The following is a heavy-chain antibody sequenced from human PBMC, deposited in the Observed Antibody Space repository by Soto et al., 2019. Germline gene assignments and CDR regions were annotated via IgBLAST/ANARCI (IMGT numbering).Heavy chain of an antibody. CDR1: GFSFSKYS. Sequence: PGWSLRLSCVASGFSFSKYSMNWVRQAPGKGLEWVSSINDRSNYIYYADSVKGRFTISRDNAINSLFLQLNSLRPDDTAVYYCANFPSCTSSNCLDYWGRGTLVTVSS. J-gene: IGHJ4*02. CDR2: INDRSNYI. D-gene: IGHD2-8*01. CDR3: ANFPSCTSSNCLDY. V-gene: IGHV3-21*06.